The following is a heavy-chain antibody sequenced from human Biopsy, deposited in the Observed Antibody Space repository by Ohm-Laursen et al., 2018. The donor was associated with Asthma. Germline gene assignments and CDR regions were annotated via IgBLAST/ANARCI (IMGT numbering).Heavy chain of an antibody. V-gene: IGHV4-39*01. Sequence: TLSLTCTVSGGSISSNFYYWGWIRQPPGKGLEWIGNIYKSGQVYYNLSLKSRVTISVDTSKNQFSLQLRSVTAADTAVYFCARRGGVRRYFDYWGQGTLVTVSS. CDR3: ARRGGVRRYFDY. CDR1: GGSISSNFYY. CDR2: IYKSGQV. J-gene: IGHJ4*02. D-gene: IGHD3-16*01.